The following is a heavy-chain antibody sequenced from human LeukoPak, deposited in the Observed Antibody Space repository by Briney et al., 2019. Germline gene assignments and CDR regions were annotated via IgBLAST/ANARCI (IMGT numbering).Heavy chain of an antibody. CDR3: ARLGYCSRGTCYAFDY. CDR2: IYPGDSDT. Sequence: GESLKISSKGSGYTFTSKWIGWVRQMPGKGLEWMGIIYPGDSDTRYSPSFQGQVTMSADKSITTAYLQWSSLKASDTAMYYCARLGYCSRGTCYAFDYWGQGTLVTVSS. D-gene: IGHD2-2*01. V-gene: IGHV5-51*01. CDR1: GYTFTSKW. J-gene: IGHJ4*02.